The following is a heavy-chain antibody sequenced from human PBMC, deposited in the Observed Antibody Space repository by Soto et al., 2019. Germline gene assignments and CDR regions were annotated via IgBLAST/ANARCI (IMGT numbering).Heavy chain of an antibody. J-gene: IGHJ3*01. D-gene: IGHD6-19*01. V-gene: IGHV3-23*01. CDR1: GFSFSNYA. Sequence: HPWGALVVSCASSGFSFSNYAMNWVRQAPGKGLDWVSVISGSGGSASYADSVHGRFTISRDNSNNTLYLQMNSLRAEDTSIYSCVREGSGWYSSGSFDFWGRGTMVTVSS. CDR2: ISGSGGSA. CDR3: VREGSGWYSSGSFDF.